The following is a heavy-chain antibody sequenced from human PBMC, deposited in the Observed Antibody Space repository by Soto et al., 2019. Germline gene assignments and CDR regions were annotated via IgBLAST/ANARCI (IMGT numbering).Heavy chain of an antibody. CDR1: GVSITGSY. D-gene: IGHD1-26*01. J-gene: IGHJ4*02. CDR3: ARDMPYGAGSLAGFEY. CDR2: VYHSGTT. V-gene: IGHV4-59*01. Sequence: ETLSLTCSVSGVSITGSYWSWIRQPPGKTLEWIGYVYHSGTTTYNPSLKSRVSISVDTSKNQFSLRLTSVIAADTAVYYCARDMPYGAGSLAGFEYWGKGIMVIVSS.